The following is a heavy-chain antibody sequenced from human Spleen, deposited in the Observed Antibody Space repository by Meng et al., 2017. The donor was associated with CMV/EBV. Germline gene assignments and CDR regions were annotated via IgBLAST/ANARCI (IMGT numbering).Heavy chain of an antibody. CDR2: FYNSGTT. V-gene: IGHV4-31*02. J-gene: IGHJ4*02. D-gene: IGHD3-22*01. Sequence: SAASISSGGYDWRWIRQHPGKGLEWIGYFYNSGTTYYNPSVKSRVTISIDTSKNQFSLKLNSVTAADTAVYYCARGREDSSGYYWGYWGQGTLVTVSS. CDR1: AASISSGGYD. CDR3: ARGREDSSGYYWGY.